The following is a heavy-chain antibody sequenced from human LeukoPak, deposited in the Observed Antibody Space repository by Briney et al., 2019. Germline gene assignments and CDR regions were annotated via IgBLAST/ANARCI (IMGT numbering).Heavy chain of an antibody. D-gene: IGHD2-2*01. V-gene: IGHV1-69*13. Sequence: SVKVSCKASGGTFSSYAISWVRQAPGQGLEWMGGIIPIFGTVNWAQKFQDRVTITADESTSTAYMELSSLRSEDTAVYYCARGRPRGVSCYDYWGQGTLVTVSS. CDR2: IIPIFGTV. CDR1: GGTFSSYA. CDR3: ARGRPRGVSCYDY. J-gene: IGHJ4*02.